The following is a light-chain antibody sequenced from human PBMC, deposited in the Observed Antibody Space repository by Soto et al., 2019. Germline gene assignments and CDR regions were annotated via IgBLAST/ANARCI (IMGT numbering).Light chain of an antibody. J-gene: IGKJ1*01. CDR3: QQYNSYSPWT. V-gene: IGKV1-5*03. CDR1: QSISSW. Sequence: DIQMTQSPSTLSASVGDRVTITCRASQSISSWLAWYQQKPGKAPKLLIYKASSLESGVPSRFSGSGSGTEFTLTISSLQPDDFATYYCQQYNSYSPWTVGQGTKVDNK. CDR2: KAS.